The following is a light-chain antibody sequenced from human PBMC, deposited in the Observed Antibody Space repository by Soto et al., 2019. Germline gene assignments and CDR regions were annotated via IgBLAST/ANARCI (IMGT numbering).Light chain of an antibody. V-gene: IGKV3-15*01. J-gene: IGKJ1*01. CDR3: QQYNSWLWT. CDR2: GAS. Sequence: EIVMTQSPATLSVSPGEGATLSCRASQSVSSKLAWYQQKPGQAPRLLIYGASTRATGIPARFSGSGSGTEFTLIISSLQSEDSAVYYCQQYNSWLWTLGQGTKVDIK. CDR1: QSVSSK.